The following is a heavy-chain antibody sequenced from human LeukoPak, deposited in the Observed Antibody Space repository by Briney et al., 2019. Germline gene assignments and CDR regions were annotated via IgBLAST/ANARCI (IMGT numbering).Heavy chain of an antibody. D-gene: IGHD3-3*01. J-gene: IGHJ4*02. V-gene: IGHV4-39*01. CDR3: ATNEWSGYYFEY. CDR1: GGSISSSSYY. CDR2: IYSSGST. Sequence: PSETLSLTCTVSGGSISSSSYYWGWIRQPLGKGLEWIGSIYSSGSTYYNPSLKSRVTISVDTSKNQFSLKLSSATAADTAVYYCATNEWSGYYFEYWGQGTLVPVPS.